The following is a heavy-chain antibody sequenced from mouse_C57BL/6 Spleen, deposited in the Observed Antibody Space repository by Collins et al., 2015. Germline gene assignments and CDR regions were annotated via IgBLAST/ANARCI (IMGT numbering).Heavy chain of an antibody. CDR1: GYTFTDYW. Sequence: QLQQPGAELVMPGASVKMSCKASGYTFTDYWMHWVKQRPGQGLEWIGAIDTSDSYTSYNQKFKGKATLTVDESSSTAYMQLSSLTSEDSAVYYCARGYGSSHYYAMDYWGQGTSVTVSS. CDR3: ARGYGSSHYYAMDY. CDR2: IDTSDSYT. D-gene: IGHD1-1*01. J-gene: IGHJ4*01. V-gene: IGHV1-69*01.